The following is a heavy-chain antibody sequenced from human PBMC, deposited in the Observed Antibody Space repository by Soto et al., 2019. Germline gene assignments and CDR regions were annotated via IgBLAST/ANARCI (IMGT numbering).Heavy chain of an antibody. Sequence: GGSLRLSCAASGFTFSSYSMNWVRQAPGKGLEWVSAISGSSSSTYYADSVKGRFTISRDNSKNTLYLQMNSLRAEDTAVYYCAKAGGAAAGPKLNYYYYGMDVWGQGTTVTVSS. CDR2: ISGSSSST. CDR1: GFTFSSYS. V-gene: IGHV3-23*01. CDR3: AKAGGAAAGPKLNYYYYGMDV. J-gene: IGHJ6*02. D-gene: IGHD6-13*01.